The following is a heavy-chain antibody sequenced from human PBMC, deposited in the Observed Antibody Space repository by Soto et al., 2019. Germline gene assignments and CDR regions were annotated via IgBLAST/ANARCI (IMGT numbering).Heavy chain of an antibody. Sequence: QVQLQQWGAGLLKPSETLSLTCAVSGGSFSGYSWTWIRQSPGKGLEWIGQINHSGSTTYNPSLKRRVTISLATSNNQFSLDLSSVTAADTAVYYCARGLFSENYYSGGWYYFDYWGQGTLVTVSS. CDR3: ARGLFSENYYSGGWYYFDY. CDR2: INHSGST. D-gene: IGHD1-26*01. CDR1: GGSFSGYS. V-gene: IGHV4-34*01. J-gene: IGHJ4*02.